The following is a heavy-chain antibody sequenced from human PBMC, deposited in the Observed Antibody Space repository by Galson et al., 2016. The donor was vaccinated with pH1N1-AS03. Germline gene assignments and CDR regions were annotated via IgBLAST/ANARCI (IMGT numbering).Heavy chain of an antibody. D-gene: IGHD3-9*01. CDR3: ARGWYDIWTGYLVDPFDY. J-gene: IGHJ4*02. CDR2: IDSSGSHI. Sequence: TNWVRQVPGKGPEWVSSIDSSGSHIYYADSVKGRFTISRDNAKNSLYLQMNSLRADDTAVYFCARGWYDIWTGYLVDPFDYWGQGALVTVSS. V-gene: IGHV3-21*04.